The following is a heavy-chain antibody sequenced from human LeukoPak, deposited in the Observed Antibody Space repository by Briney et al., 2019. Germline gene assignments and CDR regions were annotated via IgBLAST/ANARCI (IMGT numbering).Heavy chain of an antibody. CDR2: IKQDGSEK. D-gene: IGHD5-12*01. CDR1: GFTFSSYW. J-gene: IGHJ3*02. CDR3: ASLSYSGLRAAFDI. V-gene: IGHV3-7*01. Sequence: GGSLRLSCAASGFTFSSYWMSWVRQAPGKGLEWVANIKQDGSEKYYVDSVKGRFTISRDNAKNSLYLQMNSLRAEDTAVYYSASLSYSGLRAAFDIWGQGTKVTVSS.